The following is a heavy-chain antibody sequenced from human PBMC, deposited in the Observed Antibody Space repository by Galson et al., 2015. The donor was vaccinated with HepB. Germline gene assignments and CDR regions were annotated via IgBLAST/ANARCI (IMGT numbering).Heavy chain of an antibody. J-gene: IGHJ5*02. D-gene: IGHD6-19*01. CDR2: ISSSSSYT. CDR1: GFTFSDYY. Sequence: SLRLSCAASGFTFSDYYMSWIRQAPGKGLEWASYISSSSSYTNYADSVKGRFTISRDNAKNSLYLQMNSLRAEDTAVYYCARDRGGGSGWKGNWFDPWGQGTLVTVSS. V-gene: IGHV3-11*06. CDR3: ARDRGGGSGWKGNWFDP.